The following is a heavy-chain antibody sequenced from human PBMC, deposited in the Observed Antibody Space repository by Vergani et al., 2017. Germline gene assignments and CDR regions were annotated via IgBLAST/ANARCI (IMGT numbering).Heavy chain of an antibody. J-gene: IGHJ4*02. CDR1: GYTFTSYG. D-gene: IGHD6-13*01. Sequence: QVQLVQSGAEVKKPGASVKVSCKASGYTFTSYGISWVRQAPGQGLEWMGWISAYNGNTNYAQKLQGRVTTTTDTSTSTAYMELRSLRSDDTAVYYCARELPIALSPYYVDYWGQGTLVTVSS. CDR2: ISAYNGNT. CDR3: ARELPIALSPYYVDY. V-gene: IGHV1-18*01.